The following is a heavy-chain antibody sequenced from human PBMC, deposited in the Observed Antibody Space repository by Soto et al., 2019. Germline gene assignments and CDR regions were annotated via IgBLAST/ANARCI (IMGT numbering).Heavy chain of an antibody. Sequence: SQTIPVTSGVEGGSCGGFDGRRILQPTGKGLEWIGEINHSGSTNYNPSLKSRVTISVDTSNNQFSLQLSSVTAADTAVYNCARTRLGARDGSAYYYYALDVWRNGSTVTVSS. D-gene: IGHD3-10*01. CDR2: INHSGST. J-gene: IGHJ6*01. V-gene: IGHV4-34*01. CDR1: GGSCGGFD. CDR3: ARTRLGARDGSAYYYYALDV.